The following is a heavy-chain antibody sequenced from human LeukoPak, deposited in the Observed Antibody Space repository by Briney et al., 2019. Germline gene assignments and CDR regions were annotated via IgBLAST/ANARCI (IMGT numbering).Heavy chain of an antibody. CDR1: GFTFSSYS. CDR2: ISSSSSYI. V-gene: IGHV3-21*01. CDR3: ARDSSGYDILTGYPLGY. D-gene: IGHD3-9*01. J-gene: IGHJ4*02. Sequence: GGSLRLSCAASGFTFSSYSMNWVRQAPGKGLEWVSSISSSSSYIYYADSVKGRFTISRDNAKNSLYLQMNGLRAEDTAVYYCARDSSGYDILTGYPLGYWGQGTLVTVSS.